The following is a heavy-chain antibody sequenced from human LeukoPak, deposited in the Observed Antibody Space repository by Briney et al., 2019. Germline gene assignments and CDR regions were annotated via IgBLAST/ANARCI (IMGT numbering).Heavy chain of an antibody. J-gene: IGHJ4*02. CDR1: GGSFSGYY. V-gene: IGHV4-34*01. D-gene: IGHD3-10*01. CDR2: INHSGST. CDR3: ARRDMVRGSRRPFDY. Sequence: SETLSLTCAVYGGSFSGYYWSWIRQPPGKGLEWIGEINHSGSTNYNPSLKSRVTISVDTSKNQFSLKLSSVTAADTAVYYCARRDMVRGSRRPFDYWGQGTLVTVSS.